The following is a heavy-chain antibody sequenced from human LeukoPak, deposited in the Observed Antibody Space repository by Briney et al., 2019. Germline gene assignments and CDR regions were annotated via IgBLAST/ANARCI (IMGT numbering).Heavy chain of an antibody. D-gene: IGHD1-26*01. CDR1: GYILTELS. Sequence: GASVKVSCKVSGYILTELSMHWVRQTPGKGLEWMGGFDPEDGKTIYAQKFQGRVTMTEDASTDTAYMELSSLRSEDTALYYCETKIKKWELLGLNYWGQGTLVTVSS. J-gene: IGHJ4*02. CDR3: ETKIKKWELLGLNY. V-gene: IGHV1-24*01. CDR2: FDPEDGKT.